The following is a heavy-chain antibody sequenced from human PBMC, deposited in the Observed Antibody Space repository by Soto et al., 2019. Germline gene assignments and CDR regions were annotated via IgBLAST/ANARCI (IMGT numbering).Heavy chain of an antibody. CDR1: GFTFSSYG. Sequence: GGSLRLSCAASGFTFSSYGMHWVRQAPGKGLEWVAVISYDGSNKYYADSVKGRFTISRDNSKNTLYLQMNSLRAEDTAVYYCAKSRDFGVVIYCDYWGQGTLVTVSS. CDR2: ISYDGSNK. D-gene: IGHD3-3*01. J-gene: IGHJ4*02. V-gene: IGHV3-30*18. CDR3: AKSRDFGVVIYCDY.